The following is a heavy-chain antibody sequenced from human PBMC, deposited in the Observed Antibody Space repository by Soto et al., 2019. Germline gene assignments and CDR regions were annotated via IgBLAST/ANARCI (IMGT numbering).Heavy chain of an antibody. Sequence: GGSLRLSCAASGFTFSSYSMNWVRQAPGKGLEWVSYISSSSSTIYYADSVKGRFTISRDNAKNSLYLQMNSLRDEDTAVYYCARVLSSSWYAGYNWFDPWGQGTLVTVSS. CDR1: GFTFSSYS. CDR3: ARVLSSSWYAGYNWFDP. D-gene: IGHD6-13*01. CDR2: ISSSSSTI. J-gene: IGHJ5*02. V-gene: IGHV3-48*02.